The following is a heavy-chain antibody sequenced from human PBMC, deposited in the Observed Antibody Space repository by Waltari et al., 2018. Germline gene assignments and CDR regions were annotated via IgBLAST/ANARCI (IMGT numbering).Heavy chain of an antibody. Sequence: QVQLVQSGAEVKKPGASVKDSCKTSGYTFTGHYMYWVRQAPGQGLEWMGWINPYSGGTAYAQKFQGRVTLTRDTSISTAYMELNRLISDDSAMYYCATAPDAFQIINWGQGTLVTVSS. CDR3: ATAPDAFQIIN. CDR1: GYTFTGHY. J-gene: IGHJ4*02. D-gene: IGHD2-2*01. V-gene: IGHV1-2*02. CDR2: INPYSGGT.